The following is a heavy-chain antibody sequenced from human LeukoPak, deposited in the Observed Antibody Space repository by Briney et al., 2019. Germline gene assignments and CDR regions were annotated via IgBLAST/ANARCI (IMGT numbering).Heavy chain of an antibody. D-gene: IGHD6-13*01. V-gene: IGHV6-1*01. CDR1: GDSVSSNSAA. J-gene: IGHJ6*02. CDR3: ARGHSSSWFLALVGYGMDV. Sequence: SQTHSLTCAISGDSVSSNSAAWNWIRQSPSRGLEWLGRTYYRSKWYNDYAVSVKSRITINPDTSKNQFSLQLNSVTPEDTAVYYCARGHSSSWFLALVGYGMDVWGQGTTVTVSS. CDR2: TYYRSKWYN.